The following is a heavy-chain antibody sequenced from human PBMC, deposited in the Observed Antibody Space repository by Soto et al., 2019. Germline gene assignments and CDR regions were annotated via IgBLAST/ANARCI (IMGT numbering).Heavy chain of an antibody. CDR2: ISGSGGST. CDR3: AKGLYYGSGSYLPPPYYFDY. V-gene: IGHV3-23*01. J-gene: IGHJ4*02. Sequence: GGSLRLSCAASGFTFSSYAMSWVRQAPGKGLEWVSAISGSGGSTYYADSVKGRFTISRDNSKNTLYLQMNSLRAEDTAVYYCAKGLYYGSGSYLPPPYYFDYWGQGTLVTVSS. D-gene: IGHD3-10*01. CDR1: GFTFSSYA.